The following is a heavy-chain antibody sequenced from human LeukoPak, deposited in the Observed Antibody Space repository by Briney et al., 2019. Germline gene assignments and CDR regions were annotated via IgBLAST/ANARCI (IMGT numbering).Heavy chain of an antibody. CDR3: ARDLGYCCFCFGLGKCNRKFCDP. J-gene: IGHJ5*02. CDR1: GYTFTSYG. Sequence: ASVKVSCKASGYTFTSYGISWVRQAHGQGLEWMGWVSTYSGNTNYAQKFQGRVTMTTDTSTSTTYMELKSLKSDDTAIYYCARDLGYCCFCFGLGKCNRKFCDPWGQGTLVSVSS. V-gene: IGHV1-18*01. D-gene: IGHD2-15*01. CDR2: VSTYSGNT.